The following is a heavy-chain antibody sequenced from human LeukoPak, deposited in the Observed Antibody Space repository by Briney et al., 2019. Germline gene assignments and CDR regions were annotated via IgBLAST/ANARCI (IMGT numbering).Heavy chain of an antibody. V-gene: IGHV3-23*03. J-gene: IGHJ4*02. CDR1: GFTFDDYA. CDR3: ARVTYGSGTYGAFDY. D-gene: IGHD3-10*01. CDR2: IYSGGST. Sequence: PGGSLRLSCAASGFTFDDYAIHWVRQAPGKGLEWVSIIYSGGSTFYADSVKGRFTISRDNSKNTLYLQMNSLRAEDTAVYYCARVTYGSGTYGAFDYWGQGTLVTVSS.